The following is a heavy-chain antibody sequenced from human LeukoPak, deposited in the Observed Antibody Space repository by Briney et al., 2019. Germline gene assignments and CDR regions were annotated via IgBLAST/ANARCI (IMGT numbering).Heavy chain of an antibody. CDR1: GFTSSSYT. CDR2: VLYDGSDQ. D-gene: IGHD3-3*01. CDR3: ARDVQSGSLDP. J-gene: IGHJ5*02. Sequence: PGGSLRLSCAASGFTSSSYTMHRGRQAPGKGLERVAFVLYDGSDQYYADPVKGRFTISRDHSKNTVYLQMNSLTVEDTAVYYCARDVQSGSLDPWGQGTLVTVSS. V-gene: IGHV3-30*04.